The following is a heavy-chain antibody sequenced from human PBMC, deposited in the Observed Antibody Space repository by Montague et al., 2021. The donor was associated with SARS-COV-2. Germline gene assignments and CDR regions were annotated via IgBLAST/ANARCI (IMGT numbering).Heavy chain of an antibody. D-gene: IGHD5-18*01. J-gene: IGHJ4*02. CDR3: AKASWIQLWFRTPYFDY. Sequence: SLRLSCAASGFTSSSYAMSWVRQAPGKGLEWVSAISGSGGSTYXXXSXXXRFXISRDNSKNTLYLQMSSLRAEDTAVYYCAKASWIQLWFRTPYFDYWGQGTLVTVSS. V-gene: IGHV3-23*01. CDR2: ISGSGGST. CDR1: GFTSSSYA.